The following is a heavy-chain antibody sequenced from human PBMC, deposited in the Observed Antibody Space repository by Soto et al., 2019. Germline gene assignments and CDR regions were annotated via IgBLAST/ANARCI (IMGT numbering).Heavy chain of an antibody. CDR1: GFTFSSYA. V-gene: IGHV3-30-3*01. Sequence: GGSLRLSCAASGFTFSSYAMHWVRQAPGKGLEWVAVISYDGSNKYYADSVKGRFTISRDNSKNTLYLQMNSLRAEDTAVYYCARVSSEDFWSGYYFGYFDYWGQGTLVTVSS. CDR2: ISYDGSNK. D-gene: IGHD3-3*01. J-gene: IGHJ4*02. CDR3: ARVSSEDFWSGYYFGYFDY.